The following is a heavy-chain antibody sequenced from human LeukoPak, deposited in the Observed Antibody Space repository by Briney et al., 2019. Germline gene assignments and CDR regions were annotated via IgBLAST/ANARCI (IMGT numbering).Heavy chain of an antibody. CDR1: GFTFSSYW. V-gene: IGHV3-7*01. J-gene: IGHJ6*02. CDR2: IKQDGSEK. Sequence: PGGSLRLSCAASGFTFSSYWMSWVRQAPGKGLEWVANIKQDGSEKYYVDSVKGRFTISRDNAKNSLYLQMNSLRAEDTAVYYCARDGEDPPAMGYYYYGMDVWGQGTTVTVSS. CDR3: ARDGEDPPAMGYYYYGMDV. D-gene: IGHD5-18*01.